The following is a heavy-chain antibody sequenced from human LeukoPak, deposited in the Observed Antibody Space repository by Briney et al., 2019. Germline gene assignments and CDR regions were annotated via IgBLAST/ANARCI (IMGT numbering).Heavy chain of an antibody. CDR2: ISSSSSYI. D-gene: IGHD2-2*01. J-gene: IGHJ5*02. CDR3: ARDSVPAALGGFDP. V-gene: IGHV3-21*01. CDR1: GFTFSSYS. Sequence: RGSLRLSCAASGFTFSSYSMNWVRQAPGKGLEWVSSISSSSSYIYYADSVKGRFTISRDNAKNSLYLQMNSLRAEDTAVYYCARDSVPAALGGFDPWGQGTLVTVSS.